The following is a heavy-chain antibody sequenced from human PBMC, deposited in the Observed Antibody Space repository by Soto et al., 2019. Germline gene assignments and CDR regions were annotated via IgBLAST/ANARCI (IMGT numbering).Heavy chain of an antibody. J-gene: IGHJ4*02. V-gene: IGHV4-34*01. CDR3: ARDEDGGRSFDY. CDR2: INHSGST. Sequence: QVQLQQWGAGLLKPSETLSLTCAVYGGSFSGYYWSWIRQPPGKGLEWIGEINHSGSTNYNPSLKSRVTXXXXXXXXXXXXXXXXXXXADTAVYYCARDEDGGRSFDYWGQGTLVTVSS. CDR1: GGSFSGYY. D-gene: IGHD3-10*01.